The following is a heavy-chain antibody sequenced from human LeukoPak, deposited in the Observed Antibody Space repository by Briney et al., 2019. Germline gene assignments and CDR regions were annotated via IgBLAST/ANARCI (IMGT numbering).Heavy chain of an antibody. Sequence: ASVTVSCKASGYTFTSYGISWVRQAPGQGLEWMGWISAYNGNTNYAQKPQGRVTMTTDTSTSTAYMERRSLRSDDTAVYYCARLPSYGYQDYWGQGTLVTVSS. CDR2: ISAYNGNT. V-gene: IGHV1-18*01. J-gene: IGHJ4*02. D-gene: IGHD5-18*01. CDR1: GYTFTSYG. CDR3: ARLPSYGYQDY.